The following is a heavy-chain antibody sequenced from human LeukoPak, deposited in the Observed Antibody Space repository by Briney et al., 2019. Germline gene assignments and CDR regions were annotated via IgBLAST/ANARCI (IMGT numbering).Heavy chain of an antibody. CDR1: GGTFSSYA. Sequence: ASVKVSCKASGGTFSSYAISWVGQAPGQGLEWMGGIIPIFGTANYAQKFQGRVTITADESTSTAYMELSSLRSEDTAVYYCASPNDFWSGSGSYYYYMDVWGKGTTVTVSS. CDR3: ASPNDFWSGSGSYYYYMDV. D-gene: IGHD3-3*01. J-gene: IGHJ6*03. V-gene: IGHV1-69*13. CDR2: IIPIFGTA.